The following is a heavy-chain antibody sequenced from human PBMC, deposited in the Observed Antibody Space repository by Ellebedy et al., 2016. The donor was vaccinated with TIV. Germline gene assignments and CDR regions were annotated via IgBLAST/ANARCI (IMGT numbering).Heavy chain of an antibody. CDR2: IVPTDSYS. D-gene: IGHD1-26*01. CDR1: GYTFTAYW. J-gene: IGHJ4*02. CDR3: ARWYSGSTYDY. Sequence: GESLKISCQVSGYTFTAYWVSWVRQMPGKGLEWMGRIVPTDSYSTYRPSVQGHVSLSSDKSSSTVFLQWSSLNASATAMYYCARWYSGSTYDYWGLGTLVTVSS. V-gene: IGHV5-10-1*01.